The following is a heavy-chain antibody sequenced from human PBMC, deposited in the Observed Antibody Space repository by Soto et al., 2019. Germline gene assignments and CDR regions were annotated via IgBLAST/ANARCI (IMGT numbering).Heavy chain of an antibody. V-gene: IGHV3-30-3*01. J-gene: IGHJ4*02. CDR1: GFTFSSYA. D-gene: IGHD3-22*01. CDR2: ISYDGSNK. Sequence: GGSLRLSCAASGFTFSSYAMHWVRQAPGKGLEWVAVISYDGSNKYYADSVKGRFTISRDNSKNTLYLQMNSLRAEDTAVYYCARGDSSAYYFDSWGQGTLVTVSS. CDR3: ARGDSSAYYFDS.